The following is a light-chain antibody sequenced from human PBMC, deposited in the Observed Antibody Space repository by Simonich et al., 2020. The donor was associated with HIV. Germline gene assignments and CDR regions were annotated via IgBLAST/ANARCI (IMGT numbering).Light chain of an antibody. J-gene: IGKJ1*01. V-gene: IGKV3-15*01. CDR2: DAS. CDR1: QGVSSH. CDR3: QQYNNWPPWT. Sequence: EIVMTPSPGTLSLSPGERATPSCRASQGVSSHLAWYQPKPGQSPRLLIYDASNRAAGIPARFRGSWSGTEFTLTISSLQSEDFAVYYCQQYNNWPPWTFGQGTKVEIK.